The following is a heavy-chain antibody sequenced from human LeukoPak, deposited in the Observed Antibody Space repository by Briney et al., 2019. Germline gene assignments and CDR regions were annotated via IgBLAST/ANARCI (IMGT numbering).Heavy chain of an antibody. CDR3: ARVGCEEHLVEFDY. D-gene: IGHD3-3*02. Sequence: GESLKISCAASGFTFSDYYMSWIRQAPGKGLEWVSYISSSSSYTNYADSVKGRFTISRDNAKNSLYLQMNSLRAEDTAVYYCARVGCEEHLVEFDYWGQGTLVTVSS. CDR1: GFTFSDYY. V-gene: IGHV3-11*05. CDR2: ISSSSSYT. J-gene: IGHJ4*02.